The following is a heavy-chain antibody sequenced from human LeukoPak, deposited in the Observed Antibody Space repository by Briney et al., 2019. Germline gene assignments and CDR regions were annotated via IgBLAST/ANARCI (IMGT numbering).Heavy chain of an antibody. D-gene: IGHD6-19*01. Sequence: NASETLSLTCTVSGGSISSYYWSWIRQPPRKGLEWIGYTYNRGSTNYNPSLKSRVTILVDTSKNQFSLKLRSVTAADTAVYYCARDRPGIAVAGDAFDIWGQGTMVTVSS. CDR1: GGSISSYY. CDR2: TYNRGST. J-gene: IGHJ3*02. V-gene: IGHV4-59*01. CDR3: ARDRPGIAVAGDAFDI.